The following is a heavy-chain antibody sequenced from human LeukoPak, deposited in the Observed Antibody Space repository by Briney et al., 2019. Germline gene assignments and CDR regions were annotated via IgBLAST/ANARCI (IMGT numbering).Heavy chain of an antibody. Sequence: GGSLRLSCAASGFTFSSYWMSWVRQAPGRGLEWVANIKQDGSEKYYVDSVKGRFTISRDNAKNSLYLQMNSLRAEDTAVYYCARRIAVANAEYFQHWGQGTLVTVSS. V-gene: IGHV3-7*01. CDR2: IKQDGSEK. J-gene: IGHJ1*01. CDR3: ARRIAVANAEYFQH. CDR1: GFTFSSYW. D-gene: IGHD6-19*01.